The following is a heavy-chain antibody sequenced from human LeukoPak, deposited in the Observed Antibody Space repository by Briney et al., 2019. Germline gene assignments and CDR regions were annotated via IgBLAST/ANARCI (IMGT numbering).Heavy chain of an antibody. CDR2: ISYDGSNK. D-gene: IGHD1-14*01. CDR3: ANDDTRTLDAFDI. J-gene: IGHJ3*02. V-gene: IGHV3-30*18. Sequence: GRSLRLSCAAAGFAFSSYGMHWVRQAPGKGLEWVAVISYDGSNKYYADSVKGRFTISRDNSKNTLYLQMNSLRAEDTAVYYCANDDTRTLDAFDIWGQGTMVTVSS. CDR1: GFAFSSYG.